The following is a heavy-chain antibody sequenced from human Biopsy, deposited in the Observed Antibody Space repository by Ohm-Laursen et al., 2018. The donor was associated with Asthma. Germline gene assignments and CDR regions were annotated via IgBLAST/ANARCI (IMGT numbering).Heavy chain of an antibody. D-gene: IGHD2-15*01. CDR3: ARDVDLRSVY. CDR1: GMSVSDYY. Sequence: SLRLSCAASGMSVSDYYMTWLRQSPGKGLDWLSHIGIKGTSIYYADSVKGRFTISRDNAKNSLFLQMNSLRAEDTAVYYCARDVDLRSVYWGQGTLVTVSS. V-gene: IGHV3-11*01. J-gene: IGHJ4*02. CDR2: IGIKGTSI.